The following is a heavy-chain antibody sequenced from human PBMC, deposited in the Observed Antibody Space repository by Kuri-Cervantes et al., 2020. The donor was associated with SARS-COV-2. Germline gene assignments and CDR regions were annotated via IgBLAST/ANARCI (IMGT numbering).Heavy chain of an antibody. V-gene: IGHV5-51*01. CDR3: ARQALGKTQELFDP. D-gene: IGHD3-3*02. Sequence: GESLKISCRASGYSFATYWIGWVRQMPGKGLEWMGIVYPGDSDTRYSPSFQGQVTISADKSISTAYLQWSSLKASDTAMYYCARQALGKTQELFDPWGQGTLVTVSS. CDR1: GYSFATYW. CDR2: VYPGDSDT. J-gene: IGHJ5*02.